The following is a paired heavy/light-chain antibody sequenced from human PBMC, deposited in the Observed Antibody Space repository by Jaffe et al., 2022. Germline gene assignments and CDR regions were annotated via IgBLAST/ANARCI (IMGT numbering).Heavy chain of an antibody. CDR1: GGSISSYY. Sequence: QVQLQESGPGMVKPSETLSLTCTVSGGSISSYYWSWIRQPPGKGLEWIGYIYYFGSTSYNPSRTNYNPSLKSRVTVSVDTSKNQFSLKLSSVTAADTAVYYCAGSYNSRAFDYWGQGTLVTVSS. CDR2: IYYFGSTSYNPSRT. J-gene: IGHJ4*02. D-gene: IGHD6-13*01. V-gene: IGHV4-59*01. CDR3: AGSYNSRAFDY.
Light chain of an antibody. J-gene: IGKJ2*01. CDR3: QQFDNLPYT. CDR2: DAS. CDR1: QDISNY. V-gene: IGKV1-33*01. Sequence: DIQMTQSPSSLSASVGDRVTITCQASQDISNYLNWYQQKPGKAPNLLIYDASNLQTGVPSRFSGSGSGTDFTFTISSLQPEDFATYYCQQFDNLPYTFGQGTKLQIK.